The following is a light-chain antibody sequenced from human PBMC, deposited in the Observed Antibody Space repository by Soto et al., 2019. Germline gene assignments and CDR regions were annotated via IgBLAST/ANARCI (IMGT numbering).Light chain of an antibody. Sequence: QSALTQPRSVSGSPGQSVTISCTGTSSDIGGYNYVSWYQQHPGKAPKLMIYTVTKRPSGVPDRFSGSKSDNTASPTISGLQADDEDDYCWCSYGGSSSDVFGTGTKVTVL. CDR2: TVT. CDR1: SSDIGGYNY. V-gene: IGLV2-11*01. J-gene: IGLJ1*01. CDR3: CSYGGSSSDV.